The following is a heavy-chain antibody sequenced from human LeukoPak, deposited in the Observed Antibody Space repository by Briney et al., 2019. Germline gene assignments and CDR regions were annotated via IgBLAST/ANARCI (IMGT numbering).Heavy chain of an antibody. J-gene: IGHJ4*02. Sequence: GGSLRLSCAASGFTFSSYGMHWVRQAPGKGLEWVAFIRYDGSNKYYADSVKGRSTISRDNSKNTLYLQMNSLRVEDTAVYYCVPLKGDIAVVVYWGQGTLVTVSS. CDR1: GFTFSSYG. CDR3: VPLKGDIAVVVY. CDR2: IRYDGSNK. V-gene: IGHV3-30*02. D-gene: IGHD2-15*01.